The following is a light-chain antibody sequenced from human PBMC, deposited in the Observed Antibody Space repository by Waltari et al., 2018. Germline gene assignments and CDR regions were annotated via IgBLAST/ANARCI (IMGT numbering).Light chain of an antibody. Sequence: EIVLTQSPGPLSLSPGASVTLSCRASQGVSRALACYQQKPGQAPRLLIYGASSRATGIPDRFSGSESGTDFSLTISRLEPEDFAVYYCQHYVRLPVTFGQGTKVEIK. CDR2: GAS. J-gene: IGKJ1*01. CDR1: QGVSRA. CDR3: QHYVRLPVT. V-gene: IGKV3-20*01.